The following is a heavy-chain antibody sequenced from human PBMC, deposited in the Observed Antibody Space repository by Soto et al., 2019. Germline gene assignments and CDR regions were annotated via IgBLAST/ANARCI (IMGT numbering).Heavy chain of an antibody. J-gene: IGHJ4*02. V-gene: IGHV3-30-3*01. CDR3: ARDEEYYYDSSGYYDY. D-gene: IGHD3-22*01. Sequence: PGGSLRLSXAASGFTFSSYAMHWVRQAPGKGLEWVAVISYDGSNKYYADSVKGRFTISRDNSKNTLYLQMNSLRAEDTAVYYCARDEEYYYDSSGYYDYWGQGTLVTVSS. CDR1: GFTFSSYA. CDR2: ISYDGSNK.